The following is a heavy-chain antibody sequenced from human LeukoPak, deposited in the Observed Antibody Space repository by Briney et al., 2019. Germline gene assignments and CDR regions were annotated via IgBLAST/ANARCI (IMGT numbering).Heavy chain of an antibody. D-gene: IGHD1-14*01. J-gene: IGHJ5*02. V-gene: IGHV3-21*05. CDR3: ARAPDVDWFDP. CDR2: ISSSSSYI. Sequence: GGSLRLSCAASGFTFSSYEMNWVRQAPGKGLEWVSYISSSSSYIYYADSVKGRFTISRDNAKNSLYLQMNSLRAEDTAVYYCARAPDVDWFDPWGQGTLVTVSS. CDR1: GFTFSSYE.